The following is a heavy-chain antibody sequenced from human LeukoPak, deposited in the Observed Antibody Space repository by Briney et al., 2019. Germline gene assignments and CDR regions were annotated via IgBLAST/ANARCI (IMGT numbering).Heavy chain of an antibody. J-gene: IGHJ4*02. CDR3: AKRYGSGRGFDY. Sequence: GSLRLSCAASGFPFNVQTMSWVRQAPGKGLEWVSGISSSGGSTYYADSVRGRFTISRDNSKNTLYLQMNSLRAEDTAVYYCAKRYGSGRGFDYWGQGTLATVSS. V-gene: IGHV3-23*01. D-gene: IGHD3-10*01. CDR1: GFPFNVQT. CDR2: ISSSGGST.